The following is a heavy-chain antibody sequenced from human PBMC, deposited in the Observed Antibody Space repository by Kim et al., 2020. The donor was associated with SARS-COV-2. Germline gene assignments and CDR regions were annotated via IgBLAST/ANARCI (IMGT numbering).Heavy chain of an antibody. Sequence: GGSLRLSCAASGFTFSSYGMHWVRQAPGKGLEWVAVISYDGSNKYYADSVKGRFTISRDNSKNTLYLQMNSLRAEDTAVYYCAKSVEWELLLDFDYWRQG. CDR3: AKSVEWELLLDFDY. CDR2: ISYDGSNK. D-gene: IGHD1-26*01. J-gene: IGHJ4*02. CDR1: GFTFSSYG. V-gene: IGHV3-30*18.